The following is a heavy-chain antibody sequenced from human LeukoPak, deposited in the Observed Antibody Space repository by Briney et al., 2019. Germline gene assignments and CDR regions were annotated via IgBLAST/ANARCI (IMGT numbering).Heavy chain of an antibody. V-gene: IGHV3-30*02. CDR2: IRYDGSNK. Sequence: QPGGSLRLSCAASGFTFSSYGMHWVRQAPGKGLEWVAFIRYDGSNKYYADSVKGRFTISRDNSKNTLYLQMNSLRAEDTAVYYCAKAEFLVTATITSFDYWGQGTLVTVSS. CDR1: GFTFSSYG. J-gene: IGHJ4*02. D-gene: IGHD5-12*01. CDR3: AKAEFLVTATITSFDY.